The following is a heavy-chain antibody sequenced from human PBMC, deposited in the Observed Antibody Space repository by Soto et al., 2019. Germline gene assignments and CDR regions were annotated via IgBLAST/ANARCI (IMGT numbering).Heavy chain of an antibody. CDR3: AKDGWELLRGFDP. J-gene: IGHJ5*02. D-gene: IGHD1-26*01. V-gene: IGHV3-23*01. CDR2: ISGSGGST. Sequence: EVQLLESGGGLVQPGGSLRLSCAASGFTFSSYALSWVGQAPGKGLEWVSAISGSGGSTNYADSVKGRFTISRDNSKNTLYLQMNSLRAEDTAVYYCAKDGWELLRGFDPWGQGTLVTVSS. CDR1: GFTFSSYA.